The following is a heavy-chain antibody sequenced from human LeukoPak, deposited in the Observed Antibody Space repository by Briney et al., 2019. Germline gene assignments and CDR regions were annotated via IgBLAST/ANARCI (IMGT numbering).Heavy chain of an antibody. CDR3: AKDNTWTTVTHFDY. V-gene: IGHV3-23*01. Sequence: PGESLTLSCAASGFTFSSYAMSWVRQPPGKGLEWVATINGSRGYTYYADSVKGRFTISRDNSKNPLYLRMNSLRAEDTAVYYCAKDNTWTTVTHFDYWGQGTLVTVSS. D-gene: IGHD4-17*01. CDR1: GFTFSSYA. CDR2: INGSRGYT. J-gene: IGHJ4*02.